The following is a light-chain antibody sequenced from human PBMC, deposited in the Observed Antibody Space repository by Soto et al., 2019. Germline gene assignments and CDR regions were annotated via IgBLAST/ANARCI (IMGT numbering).Light chain of an antibody. CDR3: QQASVLPFT. V-gene: IGKV1-12*01. Sequence: DIPMTQSPSSVSASVGDRVTITCRASRDIGTWLAWYQQIPGKAPKLLIFAASTLQNRVPSRFSGSGSGTDFTLTIGGLQPEDFATYYCQQASVLPFTFGPGTKVDIK. J-gene: IGKJ3*01. CDR2: AAS. CDR1: RDIGTW.